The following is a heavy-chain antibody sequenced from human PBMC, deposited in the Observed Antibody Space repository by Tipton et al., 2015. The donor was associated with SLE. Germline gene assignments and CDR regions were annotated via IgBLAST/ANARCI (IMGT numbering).Heavy chain of an antibody. Sequence: GSLRLSCAASRFTFSSYAMNWVRQAPGKGLEWRSFISTSGTTIYYADSVKGRFTLSRDNAKKLLDLQMNSLRAEDTAVYYCARERWDTLDWGQGTLVTVSS. D-gene: IGHD1-26*01. CDR2: ISTSGTTI. V-gene: IGHV3-48*03. CDR3: ARERWDTLD. J-gene: IGHJ4*02. CDR1: RFTFSSYA.